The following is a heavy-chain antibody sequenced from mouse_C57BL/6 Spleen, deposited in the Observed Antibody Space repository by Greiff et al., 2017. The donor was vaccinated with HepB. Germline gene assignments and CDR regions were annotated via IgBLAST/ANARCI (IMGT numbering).Heavy chain of an antibody. V-gene: IGHV1-54*01. CDR2: INPGSGGT. CDR1: GYAFTNYL. D-gene: IGHD6-5*01. CDR3: ARLCSYAMDY. J-gene: IGHJ4*01. Sequence: VQLQQSGAELVRPGTSVKVSCKASGYAFTNYLIEWVKQRPGQGLEWIGVINPGSGGTNYNEKFKGKATLTADKSSSTAYMQLSSLTSEDSAVYFCARLCSYAMDYWGQGTSVTVSS.